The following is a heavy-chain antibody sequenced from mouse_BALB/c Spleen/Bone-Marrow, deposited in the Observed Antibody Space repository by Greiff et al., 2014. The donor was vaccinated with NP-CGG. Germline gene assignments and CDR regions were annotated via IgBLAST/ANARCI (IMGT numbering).Heavy chain of an antibody. CDR2: INSNGGST. J-gene: IGHJ3*01. CDR3: ARDLAY. V-gene: IGHV5-6-3*01. CDR1: GFTFSSYG. Sequence: VKVVESGGGLVQPGGSLKLSCAASGFTFSSYGMSWVRQTPDKRLELVATINSNGGSTYYPDSVKGRFTISRDNAKNTLYLQMSSLKSEDTAMYYCARDLAYWGQGTLATVSA.